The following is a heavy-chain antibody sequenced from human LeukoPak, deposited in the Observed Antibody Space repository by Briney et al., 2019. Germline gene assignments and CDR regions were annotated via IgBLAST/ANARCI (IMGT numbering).Heavy chain of an antibody. Sequence: GGSLRLSCAASGFTFSDYYMSWIRQAPGKGLEWLSYISSTGRTIYYADSVKGRFTVSRDNAKNSLYLQMNSLRAEDTAVYFCARALRTMIGQGYFDYWGQGTLVTVSS. J-gene: IGHJ4*02. CDR3: ARALRTMIGQGYFDY. CDR1: GFTFSDYY. CDR2: ISSTGRTI. V-gene: IGHV3-11*04. D-gene: IGHD3-22*01.